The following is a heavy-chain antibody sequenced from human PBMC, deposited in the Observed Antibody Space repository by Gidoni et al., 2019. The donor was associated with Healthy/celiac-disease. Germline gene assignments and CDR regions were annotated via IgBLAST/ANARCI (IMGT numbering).Heavy chain of an antibody. V-gene: IGHV3-7*03. J-gene: IGHJ6*03. CDR1: AFTFSTYW. Sequence: EVQLVESGGGLVQPGGSLRLSCAASAFTFSTYWMSWVRQAPGKGLEWVGNIKQDGSEKYYVDSVKGRFTISRDNAKNSLYLQMNSLRAEDTAVYYCARFEARNYYYYYYMDVWGKGTTVTVSS. D-gene: IGHD6-6*01. CDR2: IKQDGSEK. CDR3: ARFEARNYYYYYYMDV.